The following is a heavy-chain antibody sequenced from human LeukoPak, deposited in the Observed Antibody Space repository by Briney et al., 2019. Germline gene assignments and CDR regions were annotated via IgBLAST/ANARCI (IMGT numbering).Heavy chain of an antibody. CDR3: AQADMVRGVSTFDY. V-gene: IGHV2-5*02. J-gene: IGHJ4*02. CDR1: GFSLSTSGVG. D-gene: IGHD3-10*01. Sequence: SGPTLVNPTQTLTRTCTFSGFSLSTSGVGVGWIRQPPGKALEWLALIYWDDDKRYSPSLKSRLTITKDTSKNQVVLTMTNMDPVDTATYYCAQADMVRGVSTFDYWGQGTLVTVSS. CDR2: IYWDDDK.